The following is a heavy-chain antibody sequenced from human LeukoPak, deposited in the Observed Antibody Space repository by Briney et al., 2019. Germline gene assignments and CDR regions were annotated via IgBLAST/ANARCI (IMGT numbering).Heavy chain of an antibody. CDR1: GFTFSTYS. J-gene: IGHJ4*02. CDR2: IGNSGDYM. Sequence: GGSLRVSCAASGFTFSTYSMNWVRQALGKGLEWVSSIGNSGDYMYNADSLKGRFTISRDNAKNSLYLQMSSLRAEDTAVYYCARANYGSGTYYVDYWGQGTLVTVSS. V-gene: IGHV3-21*01. CDR3: ARANYGSGTYYVDY. D-gene: IGHD3-10*01.